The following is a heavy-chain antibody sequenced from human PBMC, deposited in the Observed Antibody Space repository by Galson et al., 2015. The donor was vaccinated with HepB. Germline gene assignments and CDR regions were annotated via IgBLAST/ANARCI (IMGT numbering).Heavy chain of an antibody. CDR1: GFTFSSYA. J-gene: IGHJ4*02. V-gene: IGHV3-30*04. Sequence: SLRLSCAASGFTFSSYAMHWVRQAPGKGLERVAVISYDGSNKYYADSVKGRFTISRDNSKNTLYLQMNSLRAEDTAVYYCARDESSYGPPDYWGQGTLVTVSS. CDR3: ARDESSYGPPDY. CDR2: ISYDGSNK. D-gene: IGHD5-18*01.